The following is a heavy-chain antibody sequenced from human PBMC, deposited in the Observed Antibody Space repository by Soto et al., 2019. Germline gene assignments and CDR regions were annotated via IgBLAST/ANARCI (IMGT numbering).Heavy chain of an antibody. Sequence: EVQLLESGGGLVQPGGFLRLSCAASGLTFSNYAMSWVRQAPGNGLEWVSSIGGRGDNTYYAESVEGRFTISRDISKNALYLPMNSLRVDDPAIYYCANYYDSSGYPHGFFQHWGQGTLVTVSS. CDR2: IGGRGDNT. CDR1: GLTFSNYA. D-gene: IGHD3-22*01. J-gene: IGHJ1*01. V-gene: IGHV3-23*01. CDR3: ANYYDSSGYPHGFFQH.